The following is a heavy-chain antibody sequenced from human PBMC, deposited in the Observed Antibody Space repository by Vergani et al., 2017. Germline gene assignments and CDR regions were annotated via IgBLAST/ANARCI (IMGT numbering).Heavy chain of an antibody. D-gene: IGHD6-13*01. J-gene: IGHJ6*03. CDR1: GFTFSSYC. V-gene: IGHV3-21*01. CDR3: ARGQGAGIADDYYYYMDV. CDR2: ISSSSNYI. Sequence: EVKLVESGGGLVKPGGSLRLSCAASGFTFSSYCMNWVRQAPGNGLEWVSSISSSSNYIYYADSVKGRFTISRDNAKNSLYLQMNSLRAEDTAVYYCARGQGAGIADDYYYYMDVWGKGTTVTVSS.